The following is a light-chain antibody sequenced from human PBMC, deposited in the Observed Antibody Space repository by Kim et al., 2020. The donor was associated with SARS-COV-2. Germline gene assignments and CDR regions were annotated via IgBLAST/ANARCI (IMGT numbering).Light chain of an antibody. V-gene: IGLV3-21*02. CDR3: QVWDSRSDHVV. CDR2: YDS. J-gene: IGLJ3*02. CDR1: NIGSKH. Sequence: SYELTQPPSVSVAPGQTARISCGGDNIGSKHVHWYQQKSGQAPVLVVYYDSNRPAGIPERFAGSNSYNTATLTISGVEAGDEADYHCQVWDSRSDHVVFGGGTKLTVL.